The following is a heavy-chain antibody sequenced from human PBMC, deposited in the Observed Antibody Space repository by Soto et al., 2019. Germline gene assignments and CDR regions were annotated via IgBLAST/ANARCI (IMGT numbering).Heavy chain of an antibody. V-gene: IGHV4-59*08. CDR1: CGSISNYY. D-gene: IGHD5-18*01. CDR2: IYYSGST. J-gene: IGHJ4*02. CDR3: ARHRYSYGVYYFDY. Sequence: QVQLQESGPGLVKPSETLSLTCIVSCGSISNYYWSWIRQPPGKGLEWIGYIYYSGSTNYNPSLTSRVTISVDTSKNQFSLKLSSVTAADTAVYYCARHRYSYGVYYFDYWGQGTLVTVSS.